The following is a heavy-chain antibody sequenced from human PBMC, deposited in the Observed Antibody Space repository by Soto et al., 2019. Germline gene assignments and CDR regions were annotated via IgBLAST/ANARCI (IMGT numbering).Heavy chain of an antibody. V-gene: IGHV3-15*01. CDR3: TSGSALYSSGMDV. Sequence: PGGSLTLSCAASGFTFSNAWMSWVRQAPGKGLEWVGRIKSKTDGGTTDYAAPVKGRFTISRDDSKNTLYLQMNSLKTKDTAVYYCTSGSALYSSGMDVWGQRTTVIVS. J-gene: IGHJ6*02. CDR2: IKSKTDGGTT. D-gene: IGHD6-25*01. CDR1: GFTFSNAW.